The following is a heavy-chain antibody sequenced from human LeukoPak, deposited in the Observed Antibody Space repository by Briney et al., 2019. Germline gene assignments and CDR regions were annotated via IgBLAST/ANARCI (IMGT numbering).Heavy chain of an antibody. J-gene: IGHJ6*02. V-gene: IGHV1-2*04. CDR2: INPNSGGT. D-gene: IGHD3-9*01. CDR1: GYTFTGYY. CDR3: ARDRAGLRYFDWLPGPLSAVGMDV. Sequence: ASVKVSCKASGYTFTGYYMHWVRQAPGQGLEWMGWINPNSGGTNYAQKFQGWVTMTRDTSISTAYMELSRLRSDDTAVYYCARDRAGLRYFDWLPGPLSAVGMDVWGQGTTVTVSS.